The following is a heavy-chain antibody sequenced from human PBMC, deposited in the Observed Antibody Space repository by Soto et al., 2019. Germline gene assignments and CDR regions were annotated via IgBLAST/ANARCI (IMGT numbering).Heavy chain of an antibody. Sequence: QLQLQESGPGLVKPSETLSLTCTVSGGSISSSSYYWGWIRQPPGKGLEWIGSIYYSGSTYYNPSLNSRVTISVDTSKNQFSLKLSSVTAADTAVYYCARRAAGPVVPAAIEFWGQGTLVTVSS. V-gene: IGHV4-39*01. CDR2: IYYSGST. J-gene: IGHJ4*02. D-gene: IGHD2-2*01. CDR1: GGSISSSSYY. CDR3: ARRAAGPVVPAAIEF.